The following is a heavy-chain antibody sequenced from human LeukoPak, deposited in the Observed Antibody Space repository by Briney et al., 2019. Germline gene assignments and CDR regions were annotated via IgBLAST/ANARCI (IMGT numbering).Heavy chain of an antibody. V-gene: IGHV1-46*01. J-gene: IGHJ3*02. Sequence: VASVKVSCKASGYRFTSQYVHWVRPAPGQGLEWMGIINPTSGSTRNAQKFQGRFSMTGDTSTSTVYMELSRLRSEDTAVYYCASFYNTNDALDIWGQGTMVTVSS. CDR1: GYRFTSQY. CDR2: INPTSGST. CDR3: ASFYNTNDALDI. D-gene: IGHD1-1*01.